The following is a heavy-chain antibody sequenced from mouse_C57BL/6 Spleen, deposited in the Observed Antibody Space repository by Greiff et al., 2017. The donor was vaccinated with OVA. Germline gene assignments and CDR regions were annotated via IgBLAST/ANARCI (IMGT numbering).Heavy chain of an antibody. CDR3: ASCITTVVAHFDY. V-gene: IGHV1-19*01. Sequence: EVKLQQSGPVLVKPGASVKMSCKASGYTFTDYYMNWVKQSHGKSLEWIGVINPYNGGTSYNQKFKGKATLTVDKSSSTAYMELNSLTSEDSAVYYCASCITTVVAHFDYWGQGTTLTVSS. J-gene: IGHJ2*01. CDR2: INPYNGGT. D-gene: IGHD1-1*01. CDR1: GYTFTDYY.